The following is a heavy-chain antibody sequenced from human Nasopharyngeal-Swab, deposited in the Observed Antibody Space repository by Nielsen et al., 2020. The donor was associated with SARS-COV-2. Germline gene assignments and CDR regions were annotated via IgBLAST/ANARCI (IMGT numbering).Heavy chain of an antibody. CDR2: ISYDGSNK. V-gene: IGHV3-30-3*01. CDR3: ARDHLYCSGGSCYRNYYGMDV. J-gene: IGHJ6*02. D-gene: IGHD2-15*01. Sequence: VRQMPGKGLEWVAVISYDGSNKYYADSVKGRFTISRDNFKNTLYLQMNSLRAEDTAVYYCARDHLYCSGGSCYRNYYGMDVWGQGTTVTVSS.